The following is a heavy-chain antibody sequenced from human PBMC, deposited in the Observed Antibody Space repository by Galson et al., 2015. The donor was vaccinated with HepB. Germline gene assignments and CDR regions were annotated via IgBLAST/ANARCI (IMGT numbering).Heavy chain of an antibody. V-gene: IGHV3-48*03. CDR1: GFTFSSYE. CDR3: ARHGSSGWYYWYFDL. Sequence: SLRLSCAASGFTFSSYEMNWVRQAPGKGLEWVSYISSNDNSIYYADSVKGRFTISRDNAKNSLFLQMNSLRAEDTALYYCARHGSSGWYYWYFDLWGRGTLVTVSS. D-gene: IGHD6-19*01. CDR2: ISSNDNSI. J-gene: IGHJ2*01.